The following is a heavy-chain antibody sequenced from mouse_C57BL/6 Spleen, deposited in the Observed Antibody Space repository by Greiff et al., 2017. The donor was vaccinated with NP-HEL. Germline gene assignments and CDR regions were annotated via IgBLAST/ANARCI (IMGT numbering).Heavy chain of an antibody. CDR1: GFSLTSYG. CDR3: ARNPLSTMITHYYAMDY. CDR2: IWSGGST. Sequence: VQLQQSGPGLVQPSQSLSITCTVSGFSLTSYGVHWVRQSPGKGLEWLGVIWSGGSTDYNAAFISRLSISKDNSKSQVFFKMNSLQADDTAIYYCARNPLSTMITHYYAMDYWGQGTSVTVSS. D-gene: IGHD2-4*01. V-gene: IGHV2-2*01. J-gene: IGHJ4*01.